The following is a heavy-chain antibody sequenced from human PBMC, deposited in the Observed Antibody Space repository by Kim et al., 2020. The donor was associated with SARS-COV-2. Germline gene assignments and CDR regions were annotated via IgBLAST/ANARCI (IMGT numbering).Heavy chain of an antibody. D-gene: IGHD2-15*01. V-gene: IGHV3-30*01. CDR3: AREGYCSGGSCLDY. J-gene: IGHJ4*02. Sequence: ADSGKARFHNSRDNSKNTLYLQMNSLRAEDTAVYYCAREGYCSGGSCLDYWGQGTLVTVSS.